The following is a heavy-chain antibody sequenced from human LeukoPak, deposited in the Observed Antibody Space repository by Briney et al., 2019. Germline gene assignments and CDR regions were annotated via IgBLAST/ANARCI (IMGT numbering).Heavy chain of an antibody. Sequence: SVKVSCKASGGTFSSYAISWVRQAPGQGLEWMGGIIPIFGTANYAQKFQGRVTITADESTSTAYMELSSLRSEDTAVYYCARRYCSGGSCPVGYWGQGTLVTVSS. CDR3: ARRYCSGGSCPVGY. CDR1: GGTFSSYA. D-gene: IGHD2-15*01. CDR2: IIPIFGTA. J-gene: IGHJ4*02. V-gene: IGHV1-69*13.